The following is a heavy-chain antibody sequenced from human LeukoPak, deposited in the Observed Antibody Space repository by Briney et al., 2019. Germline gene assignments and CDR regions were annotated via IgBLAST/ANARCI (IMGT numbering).Heavy chain of an antibody. V-gene: IGHV3-23*01. Sequence: GGSLRLSCAASGFTFSIYAMSWVRQAPGKGLEWVSAISATDSRPYYADSVKGRFTISRDNSKSTLYLQLNGLRGEDTAIYYCAKDLSYGFDYWGQGALVTVSS. CDR3: AKDLSYGFDY. CDR2: ISATDSRP. CDR1: GFTFSIYA. D-gene: IGHD5-18*01. J-gene: IGHJ4*02.